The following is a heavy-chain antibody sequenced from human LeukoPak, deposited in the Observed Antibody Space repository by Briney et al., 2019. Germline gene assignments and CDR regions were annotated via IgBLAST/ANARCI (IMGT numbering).Heavy chain of an antibody. CDR2: IYTSGST. Sequence: SETLSLTCTVSGGCISSYYWTWVRQPAGKGLEWIGRIYTSGSTNYSPSLKSRVTMSVDTSKNEFSLKLNSVIAADTAVYYCARESTVAGTARYFDSWGQGTLVTVSS. CDR3: ARESTVAGTARYFDS. J-gene: IGHJ4*02. CDR1: GGCISSYY. V-gene: IGHV4-4*07. D-gene: IGHD6-13*01.